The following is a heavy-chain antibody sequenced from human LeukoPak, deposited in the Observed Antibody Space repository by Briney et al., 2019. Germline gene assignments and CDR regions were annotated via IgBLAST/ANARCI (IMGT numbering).Heavy chain of an antibody. D-gene: IGHD3-9*01. CDR3: ARDQKYYDILTGYYPYGMDV. V-gene: IGHV4-59*01. J-gene: IGHJ6*02. Sequence: SETLSLTCTVSGGSISNYYWSWIRQPPGKGLEWIGYIYYSGSTNYNPSLKSRVTISVDTSKNQFSLKLSSVTAADTAVYYCARDQKYYDILTGYYPYGMDVWGQGTTVTVSS. CDR1: GGSISNYY. CDR2: IYYSGST.